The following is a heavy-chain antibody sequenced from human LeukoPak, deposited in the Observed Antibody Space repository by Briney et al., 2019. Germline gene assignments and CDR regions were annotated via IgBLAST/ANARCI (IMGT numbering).Heavy chain of an antibody. J-gene: IGHJ4*02. V-gene: IGHV4-34*01. CDR2: INHSGST. CDR3: ASSIAAAAAYYFDY. Sequence: SETLSLTCAAYGGSFSGYYWSWIRQPPGKGLEWIGEINHSGSTNYNPSLKSRVTISVDTSKNQFSLKLSSVTAADTAAYYCASSIAAAAAYYFDYWGQGTLVTVSS. D-gene: IGHD6-13*01. CDR1: GGSFSGYY.